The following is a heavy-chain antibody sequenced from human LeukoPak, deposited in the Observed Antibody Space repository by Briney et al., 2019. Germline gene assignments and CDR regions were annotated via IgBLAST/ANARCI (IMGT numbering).Heavy chain of an antibody. J-gene: IGHJ3*02. Sequence: AASVKVSFKASGYTFTSYDINWVRQATGQELEWMGWMNPNSGDTGYAQKLQGRVTITRNTSISTAYMELSSLRSEDTAIYYCARDDWNDRAAFDIWGQGTMVTVSS. D-gene: IGHD1-1*01. CDR3: ARDDWNDRAAFDI. V-gene: IGHV1-8*03. CDR1: GYTFTSYD. CDR2: MNPNSGDT.